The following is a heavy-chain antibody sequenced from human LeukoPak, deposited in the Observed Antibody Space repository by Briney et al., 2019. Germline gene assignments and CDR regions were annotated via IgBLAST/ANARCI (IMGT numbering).Heavy chain of an antibody. CDR3: ARGGCGCSSCNYGRAV. J-gene: IGHJ6*02. CDR1: GYTFTNYW. CDR2: IYPGDSDT. V-gene: IGHV5-51*01. Sequence: GESLKISCKGSGYTFTNYWIARVRQMPGKGLEWMGSIYPGDSDTSYSPSFQGQVTISADKSINTAYLQWTSLKASDIAMYYCARGGCGCSSCNYGRAVWGQGTTVTVSS. D-gene: IGHD5-18*01.